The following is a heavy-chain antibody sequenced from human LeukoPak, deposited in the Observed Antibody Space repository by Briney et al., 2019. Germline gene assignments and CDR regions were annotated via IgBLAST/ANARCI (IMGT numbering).Heavy chain of an antibody. Sequence: PSETLSLTCTVSGGSVSSYYWSWIRRPPGKGLEWIGYIYYSGSTNYNPSLKSRVTISVDTSKNQFSLKLSSVTAADTAVYYCARTIAAAGTGYYYYYMDVWGKGTTVTVSS. V-gene: IGHV4-59*02. CDR3: ARTIAAAGTGYYYYYMDV. D-gene: IGHD6-13*01. J-gene: IGHJ6*03. CDR2: IYYSGST. CDR1: GGSVSSYY.